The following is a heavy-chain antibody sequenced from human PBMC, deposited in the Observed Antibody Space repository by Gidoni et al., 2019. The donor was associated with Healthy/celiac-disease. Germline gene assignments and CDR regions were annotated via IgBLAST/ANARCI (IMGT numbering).Heavy chain of an antibody. D-gene: IGHD4-17*01. CDR3: ARLRGRRSLYYYYGMDV. V-gene: IGHV4-34*01. CDR2: INHSGST. CDR1: GGSFSGYY. J-gene: IGHJ6*02. Sequence: QVQLQQWGAGLLKPSETLSLTCAVYGGSFSGYYWSWIRQPPGKGLEWIGEINHSGSTNYNPSLKSRVTISVDTSKNQFSLKLSSVTAADTAVYYCARLRGRRSLYYYYGMDVWGQGTTVTVSS.